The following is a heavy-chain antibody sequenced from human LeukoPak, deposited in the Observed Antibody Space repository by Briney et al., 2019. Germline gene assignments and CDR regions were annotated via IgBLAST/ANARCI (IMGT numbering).Heavy chain of an antibody. CDR1: GFTFSNYA. CDR2: ISSSGGST. D-gene: IGHD3-22*01. CDR3: ARGLYYYDGSGFPR. J-gene: IGHJ4*02. V-gene: IGHV3-64*01. Sequence: GGSLRLSCAGSGFTFSNYAMHWVRQAPGKGLEYVSAISSSGGSTYYANSVKGRFTISRDNSKNTLYLQMGSLRTEDMGVYYCARGLYYYDGSGFPRWGQGTLVTVSS.